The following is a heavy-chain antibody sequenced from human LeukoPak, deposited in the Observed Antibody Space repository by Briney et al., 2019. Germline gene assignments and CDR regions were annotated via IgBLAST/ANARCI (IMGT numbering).Heavy chain of an antibody. D-gene: IGHD6-13*01. CDR2: MNPNSGNT. Sequence: ASVKVSCKASGYTFTSYDINWVRQATGQGLEWMGWMNPNSGNTGYAQKFQGRVTITRNTSISTAYMELSSLRSEDTAVYYCARGGTYSSSWELDYWGQGTLVTVSS. J-gene: IGHJ4*02. CDR3: ARGGTYSSSWELDY. V-gene: IGHV1-8*03. CDR1: GYTFTSYD.